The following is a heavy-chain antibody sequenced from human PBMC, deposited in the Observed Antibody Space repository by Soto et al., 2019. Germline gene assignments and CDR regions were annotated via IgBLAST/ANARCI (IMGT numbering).Heavy chain of an antibody. J-gene: IGHJ5*02. CDR3: TTGPGLGDGFDP. CDR1: GYIFTSRT. D-gene: IGHD2-15*01. Sequence: VQFVQSGGEVKQPGASVMVSCEASGYIFTSRTMHWVRQAPGQRLEWMGWINAGNGHTKYSQKFQGRLTISRDTYATTAYMELRRLTSEDTAVYYCTTGPGLGDGFDPWGQGTLVTVSS. V-gene: IGHV1-3*01. CDR2: INAGNGHT.